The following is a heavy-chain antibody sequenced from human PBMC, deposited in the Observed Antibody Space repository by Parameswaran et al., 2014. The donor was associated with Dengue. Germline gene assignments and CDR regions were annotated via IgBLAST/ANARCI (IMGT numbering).Heavy chain of an antibody. CDR2: ISPNSGDT. V-gene: IGHV1-2*02. Sequence: WVRQAPGQGLEWMGWISPNSGDTNYAQKFQGRVTMTRDTSISTAYLELSRLRSDDTALYYCARADCSGGSCRFDPWGQGTLVTVSS. D-gene: IGHD2-15*01. J-gene: IGHJ5*02. CDR3: ARADCSGGSCRFDP.